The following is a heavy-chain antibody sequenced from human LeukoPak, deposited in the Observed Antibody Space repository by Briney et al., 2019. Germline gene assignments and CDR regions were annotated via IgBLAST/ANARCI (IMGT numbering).Heavy chain of an antibody. D-gene: IGHD6-13*01. CDR1: GFTVSSNY. Sequence: GGSLRLSCAASGFTVSSNYMSWVRQAPGKGLEWVSVIYSGGSTYYADSVKGRFTISRDNSKNTLYLQMNSLRAEDTAVYYCARGEHGSSYDYWGQGTLVTVSS. J-gene: IGHJ4*02. CDR2: IYSGGST. V-gene: IGHV3-53*01. CDR3: ARGEHGSSYDY.